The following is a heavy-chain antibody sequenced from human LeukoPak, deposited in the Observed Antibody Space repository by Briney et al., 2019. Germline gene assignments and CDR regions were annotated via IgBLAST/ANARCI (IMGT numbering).Heavy chain of an antibody. CDR2: ISGSGGST. D-gene: IGHD4-17*01. CDR3: AKDLPRDLAYGDYFDY. J-gene: IGHJ4*02. Sequence: PGGSLRLSCAASGFTFSSYAMSWVRQAPGKGLEWVSAISGSGGSTYYADSVKGRFTISRDNSKNTLYLQMNSLRAEDTAVCYCAKDLPRDLAYGDYFDYWGQGTLVTVSS. V-gene: IGHV3-23*01. CDR1: GFTFSSYA.